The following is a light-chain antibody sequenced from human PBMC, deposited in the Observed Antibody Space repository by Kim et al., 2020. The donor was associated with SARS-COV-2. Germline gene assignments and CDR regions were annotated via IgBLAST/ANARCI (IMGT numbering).Light chain of an antibody. V-gene: IGKV1-17*01. CDR3: LQYNSYPYT. Sequence: SASVGDRVTIPCRASQDIRNDLGWYQQEPGKAPKRLIYAASTLQSGVPSRFGGSGSGTEFTLTISSLQPEDFATYYCLQYNSYPYTFGQGTKLEI. CDR1: QDIRND. CDR2: AAS. J-gene: IGKJ2*01.